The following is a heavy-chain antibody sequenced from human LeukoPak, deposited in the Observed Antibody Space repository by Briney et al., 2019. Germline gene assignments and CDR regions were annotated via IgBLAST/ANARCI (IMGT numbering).Heavy chain of an antibody. J-gene: IGHJ2*01. CDR1: GGSISSYY. CDR3: ARQGGGFWYFDL. CDR2: IYYSGST. Sequence: SETLSLTCTVSGGSISSYYWSWIRQPPGKGLEWIGYIYYSGSTNYNPSLKSRVTISVDTSKNQFSLKLSSVTAADTAVHYCARQGGGFWYFDLWGRGTLVTVSS. V-gene: IGHV4-59*08. D-gene: IGHD6-25*01.